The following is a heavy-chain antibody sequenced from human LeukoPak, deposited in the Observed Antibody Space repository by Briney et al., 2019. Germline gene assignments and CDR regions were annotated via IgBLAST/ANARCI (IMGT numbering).Heavy chain of an antibody. V-gene: IGHV4-34*01. Sequence: PSETLSLTCAVYGGSFSGYYWSWIRQPPGKGLEWIGGINHSGSPNYNPSLKSRLTITVDTSKTQFSLKLSSVTAADTAMYYCARGGYCSSTSCYRRYYYGMDVWGQGTTVTVSS. CDR1: GGSFSGYY. CDR3: ARGGYCSSTSCYRRYYYGMDV. D-gene: IGHD2-2*02. J-gene: IGHJ6*02. CDR2: INHSGSP.